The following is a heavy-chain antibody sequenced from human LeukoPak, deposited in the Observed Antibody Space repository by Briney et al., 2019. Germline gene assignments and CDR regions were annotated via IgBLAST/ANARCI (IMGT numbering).Heavy chain of an antibody. J-gene: IGHJ4*02. CDR2: IWYDGSNK. CDR3: ARDDSSGYHSSAVDY. V-gene: IGHV3-33*01. Sequence: PGRSLRLSCAASGFTFSSYGMHWVRQAPGKGLEWVAVIWYDGSNKYYADSVKGRFTISRDNSKNTLYLQMNSLRAEDTAVYYCARDDSSGYHSSAVDYWGQGTLVTVSS. CDR1: GFTFSSYG. D-gene: IGHD3-22*01.